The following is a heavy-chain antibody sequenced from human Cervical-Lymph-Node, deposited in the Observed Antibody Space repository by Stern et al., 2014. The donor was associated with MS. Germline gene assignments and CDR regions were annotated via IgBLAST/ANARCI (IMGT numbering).Heavy chain of an antibody. V-gene: IGHV7-4-1*02. CDR1: GYRFTSYG. J-gene: IGHJ4*02. Sequence: QLVQSGSELKKPGASVKVSCTGHGYRFTSYGMNWVRQAPGQGLEWMGRINTNTGNPTYAQDFTGRFVFSLDSSVSTAYLEITSLKAEDTAVYYCLSDYNWGQGTLVTVSS. CDR2: INTNTGNP. D-gene: IGHD5-24*01. CDR3: LSDYN.